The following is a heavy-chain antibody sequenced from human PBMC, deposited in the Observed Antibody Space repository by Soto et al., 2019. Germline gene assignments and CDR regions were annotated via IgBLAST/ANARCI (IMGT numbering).Heavy chain of an antibody. CDR2: IWYDGSDK. Sequence: RGSLRLSCAASGFTFSSYGMHWVRQAPGKGLEWVAVIWYDGSDKYYADSVKGRFTISRDNSQNTLYLQMNSLTAEHTAVYYCAIAYLVVPHRVIDYWGPVPLVPVSP. CDR1: GFTFSSYG. J-gene: IGHJ4*02. D-gene: IGHD2-2*01. CDR3: AIAYLVVPHRVIDY. V-gene: IGHV3-33*01.